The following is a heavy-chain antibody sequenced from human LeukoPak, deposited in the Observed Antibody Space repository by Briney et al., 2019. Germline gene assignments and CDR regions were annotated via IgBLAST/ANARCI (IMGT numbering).Heavy chain of an antibody. V-gene: IGHV4-4*07. D-gene: IGHD3-10*01. J-gene: IGHJ5*02. CDR3: ARVGGYYGSGSYYLSLYNWFDP. Sequence: SETLSLTCTVSGGSISTNYWSWVRQPAGKGLEWIGRIFASGSTNYNPSLKSRVTMSVDTSKNQFSLKLSSVTAADTAVYYCARVGGYYGSGSYYLSLYNWFDPWGQGTLVTVSS. CDR2: IFASGST. CDR1: GGSISTNY.